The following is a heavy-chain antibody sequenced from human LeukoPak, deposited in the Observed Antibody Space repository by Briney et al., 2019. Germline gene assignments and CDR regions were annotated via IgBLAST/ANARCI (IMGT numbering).Heavy chain of an antibody. CDR1: GFTFSSYA. CDR3: ASGPGKYRLRY. D-gene: IGHD5-12*01. CDR2: ISYDGSNK. V-gene: IGHV3-30*04. J-gene: IGHJ4*02. Sequence: GRSLRLSCAASGFTFSSYAMHWVRQAPGKGLEWVAVISYDGSNKYYADSVKGRFTISRDNSKNTLYLQMNSLRAEDTAAYYCASGPGKYRLRYWGQGTLVTVSS.